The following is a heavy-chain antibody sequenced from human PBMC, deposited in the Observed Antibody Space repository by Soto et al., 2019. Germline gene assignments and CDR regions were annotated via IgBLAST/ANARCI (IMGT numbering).Heavy chain of an antibody. D-gene: IGHD3-10*01. Sequence: SETLSLTCTVSGGSISSSSYYWGWIRQPPGKGLEWIGSIYYSGSTYYNPSLKSRVTISVDTSKNQFSLKLSSVTAADTAVYYCARHSRGFPGYWGQGTLVTVSS. J-gene: IGHJ4*02. CDR2: IYYSGST. CDR3: ARHSRGFPGY. CDR1: GGSISSSSYY. V-gene: IGHV4-39*01.